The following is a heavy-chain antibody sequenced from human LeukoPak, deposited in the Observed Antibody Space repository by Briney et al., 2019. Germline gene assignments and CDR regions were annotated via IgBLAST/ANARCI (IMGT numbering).Heavy chain of an antibody. CDR3: ARPVYDSRGYYFDY. Sequence: SETLSLTCTVSGDSISTYYWSWIRQPPGKGLEWIGYIRYSGSANYNPSPRSRVTISIDTSKNQFSLKLSSVTAADTAVYHCARPVYDSRGYYFDYWGQGTLVTVSS. CDR2: IRYSGSA. J-gene: IGHJ4*02. D-gene: IGHD3-22*01. CDR1: GDSISTYY. V-gene: IGHV4-59*08.